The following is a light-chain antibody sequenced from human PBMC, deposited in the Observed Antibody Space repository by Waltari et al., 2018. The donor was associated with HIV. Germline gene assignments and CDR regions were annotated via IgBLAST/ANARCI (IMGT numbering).Light chain of an antibody. CDR3: QQYATSPRT. Sequence: EIVLTQSPGTLSSSHGERATLSCRASQSVRSRSLAWYQQRPGKAPRLLISGASSRATVIPDRFSGSGSGTDFSLPISRLEPEDFSVYYCQQYATSPRTFGQGTTVEIK. CDR2: GAS. J-gene: IGKJ1*01. CDR1: QSVRSRS. V-gene: IGKV3-20*01.